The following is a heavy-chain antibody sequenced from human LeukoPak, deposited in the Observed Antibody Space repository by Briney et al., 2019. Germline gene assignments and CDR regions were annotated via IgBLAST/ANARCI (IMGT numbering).Heavy chain of an antibody. CDR3: AGVRFLEWFDAFDI. Sequence: SQTLFLTCTVSGGSISSGSYYWSWIRQPAGKGLEWIGRIYTSGSTNYNPSLKSRVTISVDTSKNQFSLKLSSVTAADAAVYYCAGVRFLEWFDAFDIWGQGTMVTVSS. D-gene: IGHD3-3*01. J-gene: IGHJ3*02. CDR2: IYTSGST. CDR1: GGSISSGSYY. V-gene: IGHV4-61*02.